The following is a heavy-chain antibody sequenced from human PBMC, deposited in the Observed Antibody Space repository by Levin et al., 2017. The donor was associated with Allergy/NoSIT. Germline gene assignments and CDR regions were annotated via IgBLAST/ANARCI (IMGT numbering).Heavy chain of an antibody. CDR2: ISGSGGSK. D-gene: IGHD6-13*01. V-gene: IGHV3-23*01. CDR1: GFTFNNYA. Sequence: PGGSLRLSCAASGFTFNNYAMSWVRQAPGKGLEWVSIISGSGGSKYYADSVKGRFTISRDNSKNTLYLQMNRLRAEDTAVYYCANVGFDSSSSHFDYWGQGTLVTVSS. CDR3: ANVGFDSSSSHFDY. J-gene: IGHJ4*02.